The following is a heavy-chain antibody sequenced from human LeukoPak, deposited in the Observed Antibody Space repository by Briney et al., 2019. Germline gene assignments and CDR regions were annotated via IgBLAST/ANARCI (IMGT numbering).Heavy chain of an antibody. J-gene: IGHJ4*02. V-gene: IGHV3-23*01. D-gene: IGHD3-22*01. Sequence: PGGSLRLSCAASGFTFSNYGMSWVRQAPGKGLEWVSAISGSGGSTYYADSVKGRFTISRDNSKNTLSLQMSSLRAEDTAVYYCAKARGMIIVVTADCWGQGTLVTVSS. CDR2: ISGSGGST. CDR1: GFTFSNYG. CDR3: AKARGMIIVVTADC.